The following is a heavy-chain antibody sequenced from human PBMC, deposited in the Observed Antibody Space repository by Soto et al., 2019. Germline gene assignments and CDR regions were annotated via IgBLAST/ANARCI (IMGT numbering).Heavy chain of an antibody. CDR3: ARGHGGNFDY. Sequence: QVQLVASGGGVVQPGRSLRLSCAASGFTFSSYAMHWFRQAPGKGLEWVAVISYDGSNKYYADSVKGRFTISRDNSKNTLYLQMNSLRAEDTAVYYCARGHGGNFDYWGQGTLVTVSS. J-gene: IGHJ4*02. D-gene: IGHD2-15*01. CDR1: GFTFSSYA. CDR2: ISYDGSNK. V-gene: IGHV3-30-3*01.